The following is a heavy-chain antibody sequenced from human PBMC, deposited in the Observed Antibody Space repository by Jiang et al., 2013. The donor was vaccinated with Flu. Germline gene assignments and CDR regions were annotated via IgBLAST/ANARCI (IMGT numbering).Heavy chain of an antibody. Sequence: GAEVKKPGESLKISCKGSGYSFPSYWIGWVRQMPGKGLEWMGIIYPDDSDTRYSPSFQGQVTISVDKSISTAYLQWSSLKASDTAMYYCARGILLCSGGSCFSGWFDPWGQGTLVTVSS. CDR2: IYPDDSDT. CDR3: ARGILLCSGGSCFSGWFDP. CDR1: GYSFPSYW. V-gene: IGHV5-51*01. D-gene: IGHD2-15*01. J-gene: IGHJ5*02.